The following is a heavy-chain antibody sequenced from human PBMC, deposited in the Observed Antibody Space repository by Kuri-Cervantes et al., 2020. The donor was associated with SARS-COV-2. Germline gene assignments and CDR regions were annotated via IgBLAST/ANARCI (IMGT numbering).Heavy chain of an antibody. J-gene: IGHJ4*02. CDR3: ARGINNSWLRPDH. CDR1: GHTFTTYS. Sequence: ASVKVSCKASGHTFTTYSMNWVRHAPGQGRQWRVSMNTNTGPPTYAQGSTGRFVFSLDTSVTTAFLPISSLKAEDTAVYFCARGINNSWLRPDHWGQGTLVTVSS. V-gene: IGHV7-4-1*02. D-gene: IGHD1-14*01. CDR2: MNTNTGPP.